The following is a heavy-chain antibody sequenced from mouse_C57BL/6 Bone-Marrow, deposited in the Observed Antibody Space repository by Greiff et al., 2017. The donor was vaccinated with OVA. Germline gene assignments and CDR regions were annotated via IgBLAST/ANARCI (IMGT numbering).Heavy chain of an antibody. D-gene: IGHD2-1*01. CDR1: GFTFSSYG. J-gene: IGHJ2*01. CDR3: ARHSPYDNDY. V-gene: IGHV5-6*03. Sequence: EVMLVESGGGLVQPGGSLKLSCAASGFTFSSYGMSWVRQTPDKRLEWVATISSGGSYTYYPDSVKGRFTISRDNAKNTLYLQMSSLKSEDKAMYDCARHSPYDNDYWGQGTTLTVSS. CDR2: ISSGGSYT.